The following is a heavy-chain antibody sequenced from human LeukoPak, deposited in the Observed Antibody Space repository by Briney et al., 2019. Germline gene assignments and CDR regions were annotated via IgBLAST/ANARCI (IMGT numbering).Heavy chain of an antibody. Sequence: GGSLRLSCAASGFSFTTYWMSWVRQAPGKGLEWVANIKQDGTEKYYVDSVKGRFTISRDNAKNSLYLQMNSLRVEDTAVYYCARDLVQLGDIWGQGTMVTVSS. CDR3: ARDLVQLGDI. J-gene: IGHJ3*02. CDR1: GFSFTTYW. V-gene: IGHV3-7*03. D-gene: IGHD5-18*01. CDR2: IKQDGTEK.